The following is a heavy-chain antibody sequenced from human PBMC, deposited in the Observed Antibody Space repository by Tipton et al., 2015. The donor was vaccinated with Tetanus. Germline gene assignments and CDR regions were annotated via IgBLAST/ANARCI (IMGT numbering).Heavy chain of an antibody. D-gene: IGHD5-24*01. CDR2: IYYSGST. CDR3: VRAGDGYNLTGADY. V-gene: IGHV4-59*01. Sequence: TLSLTCTVSGGSISSYYWSWIRQPPGKGLEWIGYIYYSGSTNYNPSLKSRVTISVDTSRNQFSPKLSSVTAADTAVYYCVRAGDGYNLTGADYWGQGTLVTVSS. CDR1: GGSISSYY. J-gene: IGHJ4*02.